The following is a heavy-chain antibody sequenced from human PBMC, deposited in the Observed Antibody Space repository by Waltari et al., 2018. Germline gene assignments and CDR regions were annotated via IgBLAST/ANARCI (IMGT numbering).Heavy chain of an antibody. CDR1: GGSFSGYY. Sequence: QVQLQQWGAGLLKPSETLSLTCAVYGGSFSGYYWSWIRQPPGKGLGWIGEINQRENPHSSPSLKRRGTRAVDTSKHQFSRKLSSVTAADTAVYYCARTIPLGGMVGAITLFDYWGQGTLVTVSS. CDR2: INQRENP. D-gene: IGHD1-26*01. V-gene: IGHV4-34*01. CDR3: ARTIPLGGMVGAITLFDY. J-gene: IGHJ4*02.